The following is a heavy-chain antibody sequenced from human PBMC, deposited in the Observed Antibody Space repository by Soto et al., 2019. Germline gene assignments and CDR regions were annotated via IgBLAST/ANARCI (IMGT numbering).Heavy chain of an antibody. CDR3: ARGSEESYPGSRIFDL. CDR2: ITDTGGDT. J-gene: IGHJ4*02. D-gene: IGHD3-10*01. Sequence: ITDTGGDTKYADSVRGRFTISRYNSKNTLYLLMSRLRAEDSALYFCARGSEESYPGSRIFDLWGRGTLVTVSS. V-gene: IGHV3-23*01.